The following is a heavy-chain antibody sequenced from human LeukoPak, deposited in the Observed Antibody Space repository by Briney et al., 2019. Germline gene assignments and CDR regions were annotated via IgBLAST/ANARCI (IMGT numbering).Heavy chain of an antibody. CDR1: GGSFSGYY. Sequence: SVTLSLTCAVHGGSFSGYYWAWIRQPPGKGLEGIGEINPGGTTNYHPSLKRRVTISADTSKSQFSLELRSVTAADTAVFYCARAKSTVSTYFDSWGQGSLVTVSS. V-gene: IGHV4-34*01. D-gene: IGHD4-17*01. CDR2: INPGGTT. J-gene: IGHJ4*02. CDR3: ARAKSTVSTYFDS.